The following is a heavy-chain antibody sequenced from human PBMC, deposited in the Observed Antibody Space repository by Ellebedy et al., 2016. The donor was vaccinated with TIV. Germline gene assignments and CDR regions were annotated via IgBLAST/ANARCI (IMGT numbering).Heavy chain of an antibody. D-gene: IGHD3-10*01. Sequence: ASVKVSCXASGYTFTTDFMHWVRQGPRQGLEWMGIINAKSGSASYAQKFQGRITMTTDTSTETVYMELSSLTSEDTAVYYCARVSSLLRGIYQATGIWGQGTMVTVSS. J-gene: IGHJ3*02. V-gene: IGHV1-46*01. CDR3: ARVSSLLRGIYQATGI. CDR2: INAKSGSA. CDR1: GYTFTTDF.